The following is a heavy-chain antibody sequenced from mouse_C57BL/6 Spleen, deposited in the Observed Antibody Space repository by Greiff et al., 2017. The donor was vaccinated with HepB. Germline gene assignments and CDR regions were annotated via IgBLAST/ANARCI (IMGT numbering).Heavy chain of an antibody. CDR1: GYTFTSYW. J-gene: IGHJ2*01. Sequence: QVQLQQPGAELVKPGASVKLSCKASGYTFTSYWMQWVKQRPGQGLEWIGEIDPSDSYTNYNQKFKGKATLTVDTSSSTAYMQLSSLTSEDSAVYYCARSGYSNFKGDYWGQGTTLTVSS. D-gene: IGHD2-5*01. CDR3: ARSGYSNFKGDY. V-gene: IGHV1-50*01. CDR2: IDPSDSYT.